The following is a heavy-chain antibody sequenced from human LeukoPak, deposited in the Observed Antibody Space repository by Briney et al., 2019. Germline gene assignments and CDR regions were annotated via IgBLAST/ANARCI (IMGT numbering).Heavy chain of an antibody. J-gene: IGHJ4*02. CDR2: ISAYNGNT. D-gene: IGHD1-7*01. Sequence: ASVTVSCKASGYTFTSYGISWVRQAPGQGLEWMGWISAYNGNTNYAQKLQGRVTMTTVTPTSTAYMELRSLRSDDTAVYYCARRLNYNFDYWGQGTLVTVSS. CDR1: GYTFTSYG. V-gene: IGHV1-18*01. CDR3: ARRLNYNFDY.